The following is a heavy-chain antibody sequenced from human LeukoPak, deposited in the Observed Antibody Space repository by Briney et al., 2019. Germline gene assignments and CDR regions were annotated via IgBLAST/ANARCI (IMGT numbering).Heavy chain of an antibody. CDR3: ARRGRDSNNQKIFDY. D-gene: IGHD3-16*01. CDR1: GYSFSNYW. V-gene: IGHV5-51*01. J-gene: IGHJ4*02. Sequence: GESLKISCTGSGYSFSNYWIGWVRQMPGKGLEWVGINYPDDSDTRYSPSLQGQVTSSADKSISTAYLQWSSLKASDTAMYYCARRGRDSNNQKIFDYWGQGTLVTVSS. CDR2: NYPDDSDT.